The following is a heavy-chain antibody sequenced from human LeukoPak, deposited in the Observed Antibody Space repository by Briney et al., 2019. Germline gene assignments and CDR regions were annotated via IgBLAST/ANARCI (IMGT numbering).Heavy chain of an antibody. CDR1: GYTFTGYY. CDR3: ARDRYYDYVWGSYFLGY. D-gene: IGHD3-16*01. CDR2: INPNSGGT. J-gene: IGHJ4*02. V-gene: IGHV1-2*02. Sequence: ASVKVSCKTSGYTFTGYYMHWVRQAPGQGLEWMGWINPNSGGTNYAQKFQDRVSMTRDTSISTAYMHLSRLRSDDTAVYYCARDRYYDYVWGSYFLGYWGQGTLVTVSS.